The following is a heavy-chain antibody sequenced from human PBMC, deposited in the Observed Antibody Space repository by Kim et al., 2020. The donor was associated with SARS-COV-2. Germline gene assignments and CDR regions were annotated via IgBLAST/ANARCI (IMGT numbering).Heavy chain of an antibody. Sequence: SETLSLTCTVSGGSISSSSYYWGWIRQPPGKGLEWIGSIYYSGSTYYNPSLKSRVTISVDTSKNQFSLKLSSVTAADTAVYYCANRAPANWGNYFDYWGQGTLVTVSS. CDR1: GGSISSSSYY. CDR2: IYYSGST. J-gene: IGHJ4*02. CDR3: ANRAPANWGNYFDY. V-gene: IGHV4-39*01. D-gene: IGHD7-27*01.